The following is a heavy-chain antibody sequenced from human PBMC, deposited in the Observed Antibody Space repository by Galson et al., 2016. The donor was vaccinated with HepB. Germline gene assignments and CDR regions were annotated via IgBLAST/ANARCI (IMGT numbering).Heavy chain of an antibody. D-gene: IGHD5-24*01. V-gene: IGHV5-51*01. CDR2: IFPGDSDT. Sequence: QSGAEVKKPGESLKISCKGSGYTFSTYWIGWVRQMPGKGLEWMGIIFPGDSDTRYSPSFQGQITISVDKSINTAYLQWSSLKASDSATYYCARHVNYRRLYYFDSWGRGTQVIVSS. CDR1: GYTFSTYW. CDR3: ARHVNYRRLYYFDS. J-gene: IGHJ4*02.